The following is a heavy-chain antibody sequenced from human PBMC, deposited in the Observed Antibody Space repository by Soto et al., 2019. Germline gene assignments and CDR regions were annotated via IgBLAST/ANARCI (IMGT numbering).Heavy chain of an antibody. J-gene: IGHJ3*02. V-gene: IGHV3-48*02. CDR2: ISSSSSTI. Sequence: LSLTCAASGFTFSSYSMNWVRQAPGKGLEWVSYISSSSSTIYYADSVKGRFTISRDNAKNSLYLQMNSLRDEDTAVYYCASLCGGDCYNDDAFDIWGQGTMVTVSS. CDR1: GFTFSSYS. D-gene: IGHD2-21*02. CDR3: ASLCGGDCYNDDAFDI.